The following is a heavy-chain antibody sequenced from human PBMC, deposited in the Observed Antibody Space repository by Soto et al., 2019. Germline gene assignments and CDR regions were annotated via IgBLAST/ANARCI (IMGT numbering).Heavy chain of an antibody. Sequence: GGSLRLSCAASGFTFSSYGMHWVRQAPGKGLEWVAVISYDGSNKYYADSVKGRFTISRDNSKNTPYLQMNSLRAEDTAVYYCAKGGPLGTAMVSGLYYYYGMDVWGQGTTVTVSS. D-gene: IGHD5-18*01. CDR1: GFTFSSYG. CDR2: ISYDGSNK. J-gene: IGHJ6*02. CDR3: AKGGPLGTAMVSGLYYYYGMDV. V-gene: IGHV3-30*18.